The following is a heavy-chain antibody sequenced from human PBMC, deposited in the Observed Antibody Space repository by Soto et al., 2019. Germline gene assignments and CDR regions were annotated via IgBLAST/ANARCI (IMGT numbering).Heavy chain of an antibody. CDR1: GGSFSGYY. Sequence: ASETLSLTCAVYGGSFSGYYWSWIRQPPGKGLEWIGEINHSGSTNYNPSLKGRVTISVDTSKNQFSLKLSSVTAADTAVYYCATGFHHYSSGYWGQDYSGEGTMVTVSS. D-gene: IGHD3-22*01. CDR2: INHSGST. CDR3: ATGFHHYSSGYWGQDY. V-gene: IGHV4-34*01. J-gene: IGHJ4*02.